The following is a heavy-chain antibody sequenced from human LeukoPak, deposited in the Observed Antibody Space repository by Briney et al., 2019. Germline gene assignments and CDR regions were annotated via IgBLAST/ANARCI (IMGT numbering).Heavy chain of an antibody. D-gene: IGHD1-26*01. V-gene: IGHV1-24*01. CDR2: FDPEDGET. Sequence: ASVKVSCKVSGYTLTELSMHWVRQAPGKGPEWMGGFDPEDGETIYAQKFQGRVTMTEDTSTDTAYMELSSLRSEDTAVYYCATDSPSGYYYYYGMDVWGQGTTVTVSS. J-gene: IGHJ6*02. CDR3: ATDSPSGYYYYYGMDV. CDR1: GYTLTELS.